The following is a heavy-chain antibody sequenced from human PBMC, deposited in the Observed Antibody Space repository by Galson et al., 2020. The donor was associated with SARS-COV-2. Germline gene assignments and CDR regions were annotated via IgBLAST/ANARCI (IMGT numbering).Heavy chain of an antibody. CDR2: IYHSGAS. V-gene: IGHV4-4*02. J-gene: IGHJ5*02. Sequence: PSETLSLTCAVSGYSISGPNWWRWVRQPPGKGLEWIGEIYHSGASNVNPSLKSRLNMSVDKSKNHFSLKLRSVTAADTAVYYCAKVAYPGDHWGHGILVPVPS. CDR1: GYSISGPNW. CDR3: AKVAYPGDH.